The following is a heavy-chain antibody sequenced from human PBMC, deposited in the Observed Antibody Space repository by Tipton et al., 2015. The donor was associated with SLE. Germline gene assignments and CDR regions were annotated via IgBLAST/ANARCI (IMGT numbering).Heavy chain of an antibody. Sequence: TLSLTCTVSGGSLRIGYYYWSWIRQPAGKGLEWIGRIYTGGNTKYNPSLESRVSLSVDTSRGQFFLEVRSVTAADTAVYYCVVCSPSSCSYFDYWGQGRLVTVSS. D-gene: IGHD2-2*01. CDR2: IYTGGNT. CDR1: GGSLRIGYYY. CDR3: VVCSPSSCSYFDY. J-gene: IGHJ4*02. V-gene: IGHV4-61*02.